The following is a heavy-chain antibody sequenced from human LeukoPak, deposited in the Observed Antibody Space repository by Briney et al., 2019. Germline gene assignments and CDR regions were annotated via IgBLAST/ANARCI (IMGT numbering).Heavy chain of an antibody. CDR2: IKSQRDGETT. Sequence: GGSLRLSCAASGFTFSQYYMTWIRQAPGKGLEWVGRIKSQRDGETTDYAAPVKGRCSISRDDSKQTVYLQMTSLKTEDTAVYYCTTLVGSPTYWGQGTLVSVSS. CDR1: GFTFSQYY. J-gene: IGHJ4*02. V-gene: IGHV3-15*05. D-gene: IGHD2-15*01. CDR3: TTLVGSPTY.